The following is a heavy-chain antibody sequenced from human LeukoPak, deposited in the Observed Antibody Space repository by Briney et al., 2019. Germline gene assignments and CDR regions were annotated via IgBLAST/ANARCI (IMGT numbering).Heavy chain of an antibody. Sequence: PGGSLRLSCAASGFTFSGYSMDWVRQASGKGLGWVGRISSKAKSYATAYAASVKGRFTISRDDSKNTAYLQMNSLKTEDTAVYYCSLRGDGDSAYSFDYWGQGTLVAVSS. J-gene: IGHJ4*02. CDR2: ISSKAKSYAT. CDR3: SLRGDGDSAYSFDY. CDR1: GFTFSGYS. V-gene: IGHV3-73*01. D-gene: IGHD4-17*01.